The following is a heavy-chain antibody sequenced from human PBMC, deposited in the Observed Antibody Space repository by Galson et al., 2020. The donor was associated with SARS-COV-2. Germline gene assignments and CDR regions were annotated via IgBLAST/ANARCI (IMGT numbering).Heavy chain of an antibody. D-gene: IGHD3-16*01. V-gene: IGHV3-21*01. J-gene: IGHJ6*02. CDR3: ARLGGMATTPNTYYYYGMDV. CDR2: ISSGSSYI. CDR1: GFPFSSYS. Sequence: GGSLRLSCAASGFPFSSYSMIWVRQAPGKGLEWVSSISSGSSYIYYADSVRGRFSMSRDNPKNSLYLQMNSLRVEDTAVYYCARLGGMATTPNTYYYYGMDVWGQGTTVTVSS.